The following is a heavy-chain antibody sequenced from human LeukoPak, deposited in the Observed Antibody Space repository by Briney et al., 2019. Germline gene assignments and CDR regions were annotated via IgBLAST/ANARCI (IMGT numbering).Heavy chain of an antibody. CDR3: ARHEYSGSYYGLSWFDP. J-gene: IGHJ5*02. V-gene: IGHV4-39*01. CDR2: IYYSGST. CDR1: GGSISSSGYY. Sequence: SETLSLTCTVSGGSISSSGYYWGWIRQPPGKGLEWIASIYYSGSTYYNPSLKSRVTISVDTSKNQLSLKLSSLTSADTVVYYCARHEYSGSYYGLSWFDPWGQGTLVTVSS. D-gene: IGHD1-26*01.